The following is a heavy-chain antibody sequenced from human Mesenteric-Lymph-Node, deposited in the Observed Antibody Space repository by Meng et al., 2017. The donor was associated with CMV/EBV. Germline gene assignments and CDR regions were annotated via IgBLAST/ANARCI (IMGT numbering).Heavy chain of an antibody. CDR2: INTNTGNP. D-gene: IGHD6-13*01. Sequence: YTFTSYAINWVRQAPGQGLEWMGWINTNTGNPTFAQSFTGRFVFSLDTSVSTAYLQISSLKAEDTAVYYCARDYGATAGPTFHLDFWGRGTLVTVSS. V-gene: IGHV7-4-1*02. CDR3: ARDYGATAGPTFHLDF. J-gene: IGHJ4*02. CDR1: YTFTSYA.